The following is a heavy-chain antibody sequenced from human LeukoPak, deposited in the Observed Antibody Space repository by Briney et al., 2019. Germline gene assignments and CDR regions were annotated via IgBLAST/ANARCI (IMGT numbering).Heavy chain of an antibody. D-gene: IGHD3-10*01. CDR1: GGSISSSSYY. J-gene: IGHJ5*02. CDR3: ARDYGSGSYYRPINWFDP. Sequence: SETLSLTCTVSGGSISSSSYYWGWIRQPPGKGLEWIGSSYYSGSTYYNPSLKSRVTISVDTSKNQFSLKLSSVTAADTAVYYCARDYGSGSYYRPINWFDPWGQGTLVTVSS. V-gene: IGHV4-39*07. CDR2: SYYSGST.